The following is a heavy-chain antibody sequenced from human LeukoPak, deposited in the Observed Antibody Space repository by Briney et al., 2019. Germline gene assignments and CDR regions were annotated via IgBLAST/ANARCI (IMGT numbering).Heavy chain of an antibody. CDR1: GYTFTSYD. D-gene: IGHD3-22*01. CDR2: MNPNSGNT. V-gene: IGHV1-8*01. Sequence: GASVKVSCKASGYTFTSYDINWVRQATGQGLEWMGWMNPNSGNTGYAQKFQGRVTMTRNTSISTAYMELSSLRSEDTAVYYCAKYYYDSSGYSQQAFDIWGQGTMATVSS. CDR3: AKYYYDSSGYSQQAFDI. J-gene: IGHJ3*02.